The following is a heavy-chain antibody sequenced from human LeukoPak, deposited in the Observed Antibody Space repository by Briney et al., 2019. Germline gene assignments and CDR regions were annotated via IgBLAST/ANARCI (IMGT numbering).Heavy chain of an antibody. V-gene: IGHV3-23*01. CDR3: ATTVVTRFDY. Sequence: PGGSLRLSCAASGFTFSSYAMSWVRQAPGKGLEWVSGISGRGDSIYYADSVKGRFTISRDNSKNTLYLQMNSLRAEDTAVYYCATTVVTRFDYWGQGTLVTVSS. CDR2: ISGRGDSI. CDR1: GFTFSSYA. D-gene: IGHD4-23*01. J-gene: IGHJ4*02.